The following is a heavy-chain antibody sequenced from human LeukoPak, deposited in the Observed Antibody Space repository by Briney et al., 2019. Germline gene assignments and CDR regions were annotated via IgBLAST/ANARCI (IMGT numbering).Heavy chain of an antibody. CDR3: ARRGGLHCSGGSCYWFDP. CDR1: GYSFTSYW. CDR2: IYPGDSDT. V-gene: IGHV5-51*01. D-gene: IGHD2-15*01. J-gene: IGHJ5*02. Sequence: GESLKISCKGSGYSFTSYWTGWVRQMPGKGLEWMGMIYPGDSDTRYSPSFQGQVTISADKSISTAYLQWSSLKASDTAMYYCARRGGLHCSGGSCYWFDPWGQGTLVTVSS.